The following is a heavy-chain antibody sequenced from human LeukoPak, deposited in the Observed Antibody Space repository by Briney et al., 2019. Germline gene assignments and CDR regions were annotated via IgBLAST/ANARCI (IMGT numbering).Heavy chain of an antibody. J-gene: IGHJ4*02. D-gene: IGHD3-16*02. CDR1: GGTFSSYA. V-gene: IGHV1-18*01. Sequence: ASVKVSCKASGGTFSSYAISWVRQAPGQGLEWMGWISAYNGNTNYAQKLQGRVTMTTDTSTSTAYMELRSLRSDDTAVYYCARESSLLRYDYVWGSYRPRHEFDYWGQGTLVTVSS. CDR3: ARESSLLRYDYVWGSYRPRHEFDY. CDR2: ISAYNGNT.